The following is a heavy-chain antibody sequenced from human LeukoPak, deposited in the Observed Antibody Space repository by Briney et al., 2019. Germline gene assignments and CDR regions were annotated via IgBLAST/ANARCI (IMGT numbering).Heavy chain of an antibody. CDR3: ARDHVVDGLVFDY. D-gene: IGHD2-15*01. Sequence: GGSLRLSCAAAGFTFRSHWMSWIRQAPGKGLEWVANTNQDGSDKQYVDSVKGRFTISRDNAKNSLYLQMDSLRAEDTGLYYCARDHVVDGLVFDYWGQGVLVTVSS. J-gene: IGHJ4*02. V-gene: IGHV3-7*01. CDR2: TNQDGSDK. CDR1: GFTFRSHW.